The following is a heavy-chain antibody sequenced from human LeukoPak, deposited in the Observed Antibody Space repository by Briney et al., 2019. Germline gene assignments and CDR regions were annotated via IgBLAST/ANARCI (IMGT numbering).Heavy chain of an antibody. V-gene: IGHV3-74*01. CDR3: ARGYYYGSGSMGVSRGRGAFDI. CDR2: INSDGSST. D-gene: IGHD3-10*01. J-gene: IGHJ3*02. Sequence: PGGSLRLSCAASGFTFSSYWMHWVRQAPGKGLVWVSRINSDGSSTSYADSVKGRFTISRDNAKNTLYLQMNSLRAEDTAVYYCARGYYYGSGSMGVSRGRGAFDIWGQGTMVTVSS. CDR1: GFTFSSYW.